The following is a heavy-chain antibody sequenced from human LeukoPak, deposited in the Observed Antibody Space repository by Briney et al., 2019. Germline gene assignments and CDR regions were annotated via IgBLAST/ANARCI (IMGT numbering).Heavy chain of an antibody. V-gene: IGHV3-43*01. Sequence: GGSLRLSCAASGFSFDDYTMHWVRQAPGKGLEWVSLISWDGGSTYYADSVKGRFTISRDNSKNSLYLQMNSLRTEDTALYYCAKDDKGIGSSSSDRGGWGQGTLVTVSS. CDR2: ISWDGGST. D-gene: IGHD6-6*01. CDR3: AKDDKGIGSSSSDRGG. J-gene: IGHJ4*02. CDR1: GFSFDDYT.